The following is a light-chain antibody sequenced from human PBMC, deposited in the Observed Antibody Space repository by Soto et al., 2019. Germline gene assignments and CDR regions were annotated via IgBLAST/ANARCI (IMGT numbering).Light chain of an antibody. CDR1: QGIGDT. V-gene: IGKV3-20*01. CDR3: QQYGSSPGWT. J-gene: IGKJ1*01. CDR2: GAS. Sequence: EVVMRQSPATLSVSPGEGATLSCRASQGIGDTLAWYQQKPGQAPRLLIYGASSRATGIPDRFSGSGSGTDLTLTISRLEPEDFAVYYCQQYGSSPGWTFGQGTKVDIK.